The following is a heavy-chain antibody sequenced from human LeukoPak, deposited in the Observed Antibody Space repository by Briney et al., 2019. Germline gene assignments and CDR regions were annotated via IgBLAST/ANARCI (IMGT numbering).Heavy chain of an antibody. CDR3: AKGSYYDSSGTYYFDC. J-gene: IGHJ4*02. D-gene: IGHD3-22*01. Sequence: GGSLRLSCAASGFTFSSYAMSWVRQASGKGLEWVSAISGSGDNTYYADSVKGRFTISRDNSKNTLYLQMNSLRAEDTALYYCAKGSYYDSSGTYYFDCWGQGTLVTVSP. CDR2: ISGSGDNT. CDR1: GFTFSSYA. V-gene: IGHV3-23*01.